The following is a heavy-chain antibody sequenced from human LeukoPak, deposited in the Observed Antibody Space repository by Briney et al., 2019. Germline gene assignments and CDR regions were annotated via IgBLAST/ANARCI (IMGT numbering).Heavy chain of an antibody. V-gene: IGHV3-21*01. CDR2: ISSSSTYI. D-gene: IGHD3-3*01. CDR3: ARDYIAYDPLDY. J-gene: IGHJ4*02. Sequence: GGSLRLSCAASGFTFSSYNMNWVRQAPGKGLEWVSSISSSSTYIYYTDSVKGRFTISRDNAKNSLYLQMNSLRAKDTAVYWCARDYIAYDPLDYWGQGTLVTVSS. CDR1: GFTFSSYN.